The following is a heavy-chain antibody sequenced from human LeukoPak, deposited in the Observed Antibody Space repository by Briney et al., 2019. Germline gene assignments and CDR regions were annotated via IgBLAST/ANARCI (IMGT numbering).Heavy chain of an antibody. CDR3: AKVPSGYYYDY. CDR2: ISGSGGST. Sequence: PSETLSLTCTVSGGSISSYYWSWVRQAPGKGLEWVSAISGSGGSTYYADSVKGRFTISRDNSKNTLYLQMNSLRAEDTAVYYCAKVPSGYYYDYWGQGTLVTVSS. D-gene: IGHD3-3*01. J-gene: IGHJ4*02. CDR1: GGSISSYY. V-gene: IGHV3-23*01.